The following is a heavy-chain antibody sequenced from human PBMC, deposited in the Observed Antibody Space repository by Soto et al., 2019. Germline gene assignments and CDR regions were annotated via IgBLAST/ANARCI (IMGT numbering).Heavy chain of an antibody. CDR3: ARGGVSENWFDP. CDR1: GGSVSGYY. V-gene: IGHV4-34*01. D-gene: IGHD6-6*01. J-gene: IGHJ5*02. CDR2: INHSGST. Sequence: PXETLSLTCAVYGGSVSGYYWSWIRQPPGKGLEWIGEINHSGSTNYNPSLKSRVTISVDTSKNQFSLKLSSVTAADTAVYYCARGGVSENWFDPWGQGTLVTVSS.